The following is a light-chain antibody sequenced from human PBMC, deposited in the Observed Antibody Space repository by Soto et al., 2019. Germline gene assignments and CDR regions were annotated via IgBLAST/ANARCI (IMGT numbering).Light chain of an antibody. CDR2: GAS. Sequence: ESVLTQSPGTLSLSPGERATLSCRASQSVSSNHLAWYQQKPGRAPRLLIYGASNRATGIPDRFSGSGSGTDFTLTISRLEPEDSAVYYCQQYGSSPPTFGQGTKVDIK. J-gene: IGKJ1*01. CDR1: QSVSSNH. V-gene: IGKV3-20*01. CDR3: QQYGSSPPT.